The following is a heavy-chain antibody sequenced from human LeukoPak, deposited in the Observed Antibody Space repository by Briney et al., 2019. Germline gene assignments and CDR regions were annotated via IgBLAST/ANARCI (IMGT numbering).Heavy chain of an antibody. CDR2: IRSKAYGGTT. CDR1: GFTFSRYG. V-gene: IGHV3-49*04. J-gene: IGHJ4*02. Sequence: GGSLRLSCAASGFTFSRYGIHWVRQAPGKGLEWVGFIRSKAYGGTTEYAASAKGRFTISRDDSKSIAYLQMNSLKTEDTGVYYCTRGKGDQGWYWGQGTLVTVSS. CDR3: TRGKGDQGWY. D-gene: IGHD2-2*01.